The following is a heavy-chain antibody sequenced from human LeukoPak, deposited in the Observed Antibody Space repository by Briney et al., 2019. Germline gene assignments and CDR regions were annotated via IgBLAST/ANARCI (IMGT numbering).Heavy chain of an antibody. CDR2: FDPEDGET. CDR3: ATAHPVAWAFDY. V-gene: IGHV1-24*01. Sequence: ASVKVSCKVSGYTLTELSMHWVRQAPGKGLEWMGGFDPEDGETIYAQKFQGRVTMAEDTSTDTAYMELSSLRSEDTAVYYCATAHPVAWAFDYWGQGTLVTVSS. CDR1: GYTLTELS. D-gene: IGHD6-19*01. J-gene: IGHJ4*02.